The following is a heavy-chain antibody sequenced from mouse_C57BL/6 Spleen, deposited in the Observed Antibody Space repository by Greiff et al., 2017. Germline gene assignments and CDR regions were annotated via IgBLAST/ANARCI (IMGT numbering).Heavy chain of an antibody. CDR2: IRNKANGYTT. CDR3: ARGYGSSYPPFAY. CDR1: GFTFTDYY. D-gene: IGHD1-1*01. J-gene: IGHJ3*01. V-gene: IGHV7-3*01. Sequence: EVKLVESGGGLVQPGGSLSLSCAASGFTFTDYYMSWVRQPPGQALEWLGFIRNKANGYTTEYSASVKGRFTISRDNSQSILYLQMNALRAEDSAAYYCARGYGSSYPPFAYWGQGTLVTVSA.